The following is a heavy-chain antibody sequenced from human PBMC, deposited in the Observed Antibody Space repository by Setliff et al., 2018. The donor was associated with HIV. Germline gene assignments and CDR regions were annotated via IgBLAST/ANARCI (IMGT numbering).Heavy chain of an antibody. Sequence: ASVKVSCKASGYTFSSYGVSWVRQAPGQGLEWMGWINGGNGNTKYSEKFKGRVTITRDIFASTASMELSSLRSEDTAVYYCARAGSGWPFDFWGQGTLVTVSS. CDR2: INGGNGNT. V-gene: IGHV1-3*01. J-gene: IGHJ4*02. CDR1: GYTFSSYG. CDR3: ARAGSGWPFDF. D-gene: IGHD6-19*01.